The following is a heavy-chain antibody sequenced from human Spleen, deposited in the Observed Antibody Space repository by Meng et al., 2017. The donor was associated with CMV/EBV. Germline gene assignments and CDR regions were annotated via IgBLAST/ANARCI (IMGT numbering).Heavy chain of an antibody. CDR3: ARGGKTGKVA. CDR1: GFTFIGYS. CDR2: ISSTSSYI. V-gene: IGHV3-21*01. D-gene: IGHD1-26*01. Sequence: LSCAASGFTFIGYSMTWVRQAPGEGLEWVSSISSTSSYIYYADSVKGRFTISRDNAKNSLYLQMNSLRAEDTAVYYCARGGKTGKVAWGQGTLVTVSS. J-gene: IGHJ5*02.